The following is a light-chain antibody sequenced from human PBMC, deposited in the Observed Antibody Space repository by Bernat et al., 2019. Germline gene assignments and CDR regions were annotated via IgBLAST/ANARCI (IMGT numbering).Light chain of an antibody. J-gene: IGKJ2*01. CDR2: LAS. CDR3: QQSFRTPYT. Sequence: DIQMTQSPSSLSASVEDRVTFTCRASQNINNYLNWYQQKPGKAPKLLIYLASNLESGVPSRLSGSRSGTDFTLTISSLQPEDFATSFCQQSFRTPYTFGQGTKLDIE. V-gene: IGKV1-39*01. CDR1: QNINNY.